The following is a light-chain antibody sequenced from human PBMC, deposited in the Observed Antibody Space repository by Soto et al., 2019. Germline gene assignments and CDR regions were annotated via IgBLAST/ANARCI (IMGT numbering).Light chain of an antibody. CDR3: SSYTSSSTLYV. J-gene: IGLJ1*01. Sequence: QSALTQPASVSGAPGQSITRSCTGTSSDVGGYNYVSWYQQHPGKAPNLMIYDVSNRPSGVSNRFSGSKSGNTASLTISGLQAEDEADYYCSSYTSSSTLYVFGTGTKLTVL. CDR1: SSDVGGYNY. CDR2: DVS. V-gene: IGLV2-14*01.